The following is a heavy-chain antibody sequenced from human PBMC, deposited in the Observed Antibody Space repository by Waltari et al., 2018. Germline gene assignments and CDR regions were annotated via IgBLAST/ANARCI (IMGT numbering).Heavy chain of an antibody. V-gene: IGHV3-53*01. Sequence: EVQVVESGGGLIQPGGSLRLSCAASGFTVSSHYMSWVRQAPGKGLEWVSVIYSSGNTYFADSVKGRFTISRDNSKNTLYLQMNSLRAEDAAVYYCARGYCSGGSCYLGDYWGQGTLVTVSS. CDR1: GFTVSSHY. CDR2: IYSSGNT. J-gene: IGHJ4*02. D-gene: IGHD2-15*01. CDR3: ARGYCSGGSCYLGDY.